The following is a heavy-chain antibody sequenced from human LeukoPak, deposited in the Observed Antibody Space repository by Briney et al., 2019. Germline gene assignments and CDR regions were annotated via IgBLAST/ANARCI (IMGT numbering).Heavy chain of an antibody. CDR3: ARVWYADPSDAFDI. D-gene: IGHD2-2*01. CDR1: GFTFSSYG. J-gene: IGHJ3*02. Sequence: GGSLRLSCAASGFTFSSYGMHWVRQAPGKGLEWVAFIRYDGSNKYYADSVKGRFTISRDNSKNTLYLQMNSLRAEDTAVYYCARVWYADPSDAFDIWGQGTMVTVSS. V-gene: IGHV3-30*02. CDR2: IRYDGSNK.